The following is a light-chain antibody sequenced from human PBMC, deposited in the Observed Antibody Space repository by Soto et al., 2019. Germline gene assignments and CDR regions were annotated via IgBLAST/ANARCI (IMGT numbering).Light chain of an antibody. V-gene: IGKV1-8*01. CDR2: ASS. Sequence: AVRVTQPPSSISASPGDRVTITCRASQPISTFLAWYQQRPGKAPNLLLYASSSLQSGVPSRFIGSGSGTDFTLTISNLQSEDFGTYYCQHYYSYPRTFGQGTTVEIK. CDR1: QPISTF. J-gene: IGKJ1*01. CDR3: QHYYSYPRT.